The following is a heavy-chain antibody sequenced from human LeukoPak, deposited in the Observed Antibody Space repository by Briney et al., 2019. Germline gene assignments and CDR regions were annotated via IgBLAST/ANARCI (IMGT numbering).Heavy chain of an antibody. CDR2: IKSKRDGGTT. Sequence: GGSLRLSCAASGFTFNNAWMSWIRQVPGKGLEWVGRIKSKRDGGTTDYAAPGKGRFTISRDDSENTLYLHMDSLKTEDTAVYYCTADVPNDDGNYVPIDYWGQGTLVTVSS. V-gene: IGHV3-15*01. CDR3: TADVPNDDGNYVPIDY. J-gene: IGHJ4*02. D-gene: IGHD4-11*01. CDR1: GFTFNNAW.